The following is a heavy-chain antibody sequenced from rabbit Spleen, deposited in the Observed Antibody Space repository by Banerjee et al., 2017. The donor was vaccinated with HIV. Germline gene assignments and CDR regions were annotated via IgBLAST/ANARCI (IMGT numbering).Heavy chain of an antibody. CDR2: IDPIFDTT. CDR1: GFDFSSYG. J-gene: IGHJ4*01. Sequence: QEQLVESGGGLVQPGGSLKLTCKASGFDFSSYGGSWVHQAPGKGLEWIGCIDPIFDTTYYANWVNGRFTISSHNAQNTLFLQLNSLTAADTATYFCVREVAAKFNLWGPGTLVTVS. V-gene: IGHV1S47*01. CDR3: VREVAAKFNL. D-gene: IGHD4-1*01.